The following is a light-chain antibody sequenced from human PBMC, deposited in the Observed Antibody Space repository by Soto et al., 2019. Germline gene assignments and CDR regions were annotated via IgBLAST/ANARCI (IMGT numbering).Light chain of an antibody. CDR3: TSYTSNTALV. Sequence: QAVVTQPPSVSGAPGQRVTISCAGSDSNIGAYDVQWYQQLPGRAPKLLIYGNSDRPSGVSDRFSGSKSGSTASLTISGLQAEDEADYHCTSYTSNTALVFGTGTKVTVL. V-gene: IGLV1-40*01. CDR1: DSNIGAYD. CDR2: GNS. J-gene: IGLJ1*01.